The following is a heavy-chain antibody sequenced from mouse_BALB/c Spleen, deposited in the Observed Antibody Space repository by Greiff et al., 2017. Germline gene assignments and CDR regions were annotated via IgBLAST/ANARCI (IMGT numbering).Heavy chain of an antibody. Sequence: QVQLQQSGAELVRPGVSVKISCKGSGYTFTDYAMHWVKQSHAKSLEWIGVISTYYGDASYNQKFKGKATMTVDKSSSTAYMELARLTSEDSAIYYCARWGNYYYFDYWGQGTTLTVSS. J-gene: IGHJ2*01. CDR2: ISTYYGDA. D-gene: IGHD2-1*01. V-gene: IGHV1S137*01. CDR1: GYTFTDYA. CDR3: ARWGNYYYFDY.